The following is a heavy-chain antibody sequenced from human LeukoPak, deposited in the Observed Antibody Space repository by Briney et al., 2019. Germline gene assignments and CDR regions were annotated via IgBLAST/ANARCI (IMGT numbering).Heavy chain of an antibody. CDR1: GYTFTSYG. Sequence: ASVTVSCKASGYTFTSYGISWVRQAPGQGLEWMGWISAYNGNTNYAQKLQGRVTMTTDTSTSTAYMELRSLRSDDTAVYYCARCYGDYLGLDFDYWGQGTLVTVSS. CDR3: ARCYGDYLGLDFDY. J-gene: IGHJ4*02. CDR2: ISAYNGNT. V-gene: IGHV1-18*01. D-gene: IGHD4-17*01.